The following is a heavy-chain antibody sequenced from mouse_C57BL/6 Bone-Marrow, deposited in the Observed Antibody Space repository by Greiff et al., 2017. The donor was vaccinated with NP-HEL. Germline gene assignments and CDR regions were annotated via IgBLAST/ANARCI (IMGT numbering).Heavy chain of an antibody. D-gene: IGHD1-1*01. V-gene: IGHV1-78*01. CDR3: ARGDYYGSSPPGFAY. Sequence: VQLQESDAELVKPGASVKISCKVSGYTFTDHTIHWMKQRPEQGLEWIGYIYPRDGSTKYNEKFKGKATLTADKSSSTAYMQLNSLTSEDSAVYFCARGDYYGSSPPGFAYWGQGTLVTVSA. CDR2: IYPRDGST. J-gene: IGHJ3*01. CDR1: GYTFTDHT.